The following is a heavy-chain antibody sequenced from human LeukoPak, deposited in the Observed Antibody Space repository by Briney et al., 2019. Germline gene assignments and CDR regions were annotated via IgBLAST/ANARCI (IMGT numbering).Heavy chain of an antibody. CDR2: ISYDGSNK. Sequence: GGSLRLSCAASGFTFSSYAMHWVRQAPGKGLEWVAVISYDGSNKYYADSVKGRFTISRDNSKNTLYLQMNSLRAEDTAVYYCAKDSFVGSGSYYNPYYYYYMDVWGKGTTVTISS. CDR1: GFTFSSYA. J-gene: IGHJ6*03. CDR3: AKDSFVGSGSYYNPYYYYYMDV. D-gene: IGHD3-10*01. V-gene: IGHV3-30*04.